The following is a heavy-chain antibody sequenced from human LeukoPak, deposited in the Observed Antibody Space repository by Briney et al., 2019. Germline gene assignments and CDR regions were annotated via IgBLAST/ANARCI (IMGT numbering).Heavy chain of an antibody. CDR1: GGSISSYY. V-gene: IGHV4-59*01. CDR3: ARTLPPYGGYPPVWFDP. Sequence: SETLSLTCTVSGGSISSYYWSWLRQPPGKGLEWIGYIYYSGSTNYNPSLKSRVTISVDTSKNQFSLKLSSVTAADTAVYYCARTLPPYGGYPPVWFDPWGQGTLVTVSS. D-gene: IGHD4-17*01. J-gene: IGHJ5*02. CDR2: IYYSGST.